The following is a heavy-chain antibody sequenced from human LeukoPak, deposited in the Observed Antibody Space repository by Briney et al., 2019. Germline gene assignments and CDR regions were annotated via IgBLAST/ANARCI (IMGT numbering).Heavy chain of an antibody. V-gene: IGHV3-23*01. CDR3: AKDTREQWLVRSFDY. Sequence: GGSLRLSCAASGFTFSSYAMSWVRQAPGKGLEWVSAVSGSGGSTYYADSVKGRFTISRDNSKNTLYLQMNSLRAEDTAVYYCAKDTREQWLVRSFDYWGQGTLVTVSS. J-gene: IGHJ4*02. CDR2: VSGSGGST. D-gene: IGHD6-19*01. CDR1: GFTFSSYA.